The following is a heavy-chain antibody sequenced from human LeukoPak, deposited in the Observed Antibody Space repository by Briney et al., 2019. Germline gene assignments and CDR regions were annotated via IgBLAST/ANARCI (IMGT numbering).Heavy chain of an antibody. Sequence: GGSLRLSCAASGFTFSSYSMNWVRQAPGKGLEWVSYISSSSSTIYYADSVKGRFTISRDNAKNSLYLQMNSLRAEDTAVYYCARELIVGATPRDYWGQGTLVTVSS. CDR3: ARELIVGATPRDY. CDR2: ISSSSSTI. D-gene: IGHD1-26*01. CDR1: GFTFSSYS. J-gene: IGHJ4*02. V-gene: IGHV3-48*04.